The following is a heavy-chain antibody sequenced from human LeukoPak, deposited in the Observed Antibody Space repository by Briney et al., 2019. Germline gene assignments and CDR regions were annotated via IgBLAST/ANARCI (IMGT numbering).Heavy chain of an antibody. J-gene: IGHJ4*02. CDR1: GGSFSGYF. CDR2: INHSGST. CDR3: ARAYYYGSGRIDY. Sequence: SETLSHTPAVYGGSFSGYFWSWLRPPPGKGGEWVGEINHSGSTNYNPSLKSRVTISVDASKNQFSLKLSSVTAADTAVYYCARAYYYGSGRIDYWGQGTLVTVSS. D-gene: IGHD3-10*01. V-gene: IGHV4-34*01.